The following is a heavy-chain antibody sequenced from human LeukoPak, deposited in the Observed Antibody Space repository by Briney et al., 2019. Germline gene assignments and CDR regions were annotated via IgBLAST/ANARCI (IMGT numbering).Heavy chain of an antibody. D-gene: IGHD4-17*01. CDR1: GGSISSYY. CDR3: ARFYGDYPFYYYYYYGMDV. V-gene: IGHV4-59*01. Sequence: PSETLSLTCTVSGGSISSYYWSWIRQPPGKGLEWIGYIYYSGSTNYNPSLKSRVTISVDTSKNQFSLKLSSVTAAVTAVYYCARFYGDYPFYYYYYYGMDVWGQGTTVTVSS. J-gene: IGHJ6*02. CDR2: IYYSGST.